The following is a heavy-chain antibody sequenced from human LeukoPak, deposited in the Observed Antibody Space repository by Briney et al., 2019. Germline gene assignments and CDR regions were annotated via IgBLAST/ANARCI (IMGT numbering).Heavy chain of an antibody. CDR3: AKVRSSGWYFDY. V-gene: IGHV3-23*01. Sequence: PGGSLRLSCAASGFTFSSYAMSWVRQAPGKGLEWVSAISGSGGSTYYADSVEGRFTISRDNSKNTLYLQMNSLRAEDTAVYYCAKVRSSGWYFDYWGQGTLVTVSS. CDR1: GFTFSSYA. J-gene: IGHJ4*02. CDR2: ISGSGGST. D-gene: IGHD6-19*01.